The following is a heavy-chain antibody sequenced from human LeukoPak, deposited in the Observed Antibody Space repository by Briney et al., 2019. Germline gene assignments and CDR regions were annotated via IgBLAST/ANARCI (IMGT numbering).Heavy chain of an antibody. V-gene: IGHV3-30*04. CDR3: ARGDKQLVFNRNKGGFDP. CDR1: GFTFSSYA. CDR2: ISYDGSNK. Sequence: LPGGSLRLSCAASGFTFSSYAMHWVRQAPGKGLEWVTIISYDGSNKYYADSVKGRFTISRDNSKNTLYLQMNSLRTEDTAVYYCARGDKQLVFNRNKGGFDPWGQGTLVTVSS. J-gene: IGHJ5*02. D-gene: IGHD6-13*01.